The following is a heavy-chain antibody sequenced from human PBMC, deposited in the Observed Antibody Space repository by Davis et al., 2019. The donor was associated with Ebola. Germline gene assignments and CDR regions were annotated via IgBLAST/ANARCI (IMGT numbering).Heavy chain of an antibody. CDR3: ARGGGGDSSGFQSWFDP. J-gene: IGHJ5*02. D-gene: IGHD3-22*01. CDR1: GGTFTSCA. Sequence: SVKVSCKASGGTFTSCAISWVRQAPGQGLEWMGGIIPLFGTANYAQKFQDRVTITADESTSTSYMELNSLRSDDTAVYYCARGGGGDSSGFQSWFDPWGQGTLVTVSS. V-gene: IGHV1-69*13. CDR2: IIPLFGTA.